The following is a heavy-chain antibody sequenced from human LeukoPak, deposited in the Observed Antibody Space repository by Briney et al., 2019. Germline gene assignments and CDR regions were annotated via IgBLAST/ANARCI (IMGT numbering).Heavy chain of an antibody. CDR2: IYYSGST. CDR1: GDSISTSDYY. Sequence: SETLSLTCTVSGDSISTSDYYWGWIRQPPGKGLEWIGSIYYSGSTYYNPSLKSRVTISVDTSKNQFSLKLSSVTAADTAVYYCARHYRWHVRGVMSFDPWGQGTLVTVSS. CDR3: ARHYRWHVRGVMSFDP. J-gene: IGHJ5*02. D-gene: IGHD3-10*02. V-gene: IGHV4-39*01.